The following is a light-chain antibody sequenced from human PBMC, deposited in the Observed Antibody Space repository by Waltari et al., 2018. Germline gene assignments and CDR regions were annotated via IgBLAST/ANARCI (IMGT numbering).Light chain of an antibody. CDR1: QTVTSD. CDR2: SAS. CDR3: QQNYASPFT. Sequence: DIQLNQSPASLSASIGDSVLITCRASQTVTSDLHWYQQRPGKPPKLLIYSASTLQRGVSSRFSGSGSGTDFTFTINNLQPDDFATYFCQQNYASPFTFGQETKLDMK. J-gene: IGKJ2*01. V-gene: IGKV1-39*01.